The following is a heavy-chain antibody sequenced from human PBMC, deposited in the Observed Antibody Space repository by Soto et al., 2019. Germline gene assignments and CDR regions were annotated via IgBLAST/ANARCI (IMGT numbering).Heavy chain of an antibody. CDR1: GATMTHGGFS. CDR3: TRGSGAPLSILYLDT. J-gene: IGHJ4*02. CDR2: VYHRAST. D-gene: IGHD1-1*01. Sequence: TLSLTCAASGATMTHGGFSWTWVRQPPGGGLEWIGHVYHRASTQYNPSLKGRVTFSVDTYRSLFSLRQTPLTAVDTAVSFCTRGSGAPLSILYLDTWGQGTPVTVSS. V-gene: IGHV4-30-2*01.